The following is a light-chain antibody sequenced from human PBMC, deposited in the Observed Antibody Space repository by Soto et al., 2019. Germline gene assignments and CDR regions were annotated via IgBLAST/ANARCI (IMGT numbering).Light chain of an antibody. CDR1: RSNIGDNA. V-gene: IGLV1-36*01. CDR2: YDD. J-gene: IGLJ1*01. CDR3: AAWDDSLNGFV. Sequence: QSVLTQPPSVSAAPRQRVAISCSGSRSNIGDNAVNWYQHLPGQAPKLLIYYDDLLPSGVSDRFSGSKSGTSASLAISELRSEDEADYFCAAWDDSLNGFVFGTGTKVDRP.